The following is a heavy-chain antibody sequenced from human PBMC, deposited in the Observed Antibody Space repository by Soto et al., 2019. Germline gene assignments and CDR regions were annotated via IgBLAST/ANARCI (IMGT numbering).Heavy chain of an antibody. Sequence: SETLSLTCAVSGGYISSGGYSWSWIRQPPGKGLEWIGYIYHSGSTNYNPSLKSRVTISVDTSKNQFSLKLSSVTAADTAVYYCARPLYSYGPMDVWGQGTTVTVSS. CDR2: IYHSGST. D-gene: IGHD5-18*01. V-gene: IGHV4-61*08. J-gene: IGHJ6*02. CDR3: ARPLYSYGPMDV. CDR1: GGYISSGGYS.